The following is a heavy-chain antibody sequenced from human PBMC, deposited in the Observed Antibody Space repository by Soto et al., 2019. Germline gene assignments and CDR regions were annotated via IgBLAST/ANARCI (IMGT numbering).Heavy chain of an antibody. CDR1: CYIFVNYG. Sequence: QVQLVQSGDEVKKPGASVKVSCKDSCYIFVNYGIAWVRQAPRQGLEWMGWISPYTGNTHSASKVQGRLTMTKDTSTSTAYRDLGSLTSDDTAVYYCVMVDNYVTPTPQDVWGQGTTVTVSS. CDR3: VMVDNYVTPTPQDV. CDR2: ISPYTGNT. D-gene: IGHD3-16*01. V-gene: IGHV1-18*01. J-gene: IGHJ6*02.